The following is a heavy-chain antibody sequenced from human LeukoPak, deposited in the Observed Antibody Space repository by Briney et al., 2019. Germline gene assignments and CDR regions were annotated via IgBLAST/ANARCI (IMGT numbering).Heavy chain of an antibody. V-gene: IGHV4-34*01. CDR3: ARTLKYYYGSGSYYGFDY. J-gene: IGHJ4*02. Sequence: IPGGSLRLSCAASGFTFSTAWMSWVRQPPGKGLEWIGEINHSGSTNYNPSLKSRVTISVDTSKNQFSLKLSSVTAADTAVYYCARTLKYYYGSGSYYGFDYWGQGTLVTVSS. CDR2: INHSGST. D-gene: IGHD3-10*01. CDR1: GFTFSTAW.